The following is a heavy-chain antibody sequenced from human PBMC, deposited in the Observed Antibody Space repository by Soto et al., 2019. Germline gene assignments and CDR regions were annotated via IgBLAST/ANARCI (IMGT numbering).Heavy chain of an antibody. CDR3: ASDMSTT. V-gene: IGHV1-8*01. D-gene: IGHD2-2*01. Sequence: QVQLVQSGAEVKKPGASVKVSCKASGYTFTSHDLNWMRPTTGQGLEWMGWMNPNSGHTNSAQKFQGRVTMTRDTSINTAYMELTNLSSEETAIYYCASDMSTTWGQGTLVTVSS. CDR2: MNPNSGHT. CDR1: GYTFTSHD. J-gene: IGHJ5*02.